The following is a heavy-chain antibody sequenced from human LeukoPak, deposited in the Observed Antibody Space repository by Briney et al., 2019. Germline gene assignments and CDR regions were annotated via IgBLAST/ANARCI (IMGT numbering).Heavy chain of an antibody. D-gene: IGHD3-9*01. Sequence: SETLSLTCTVSGGSISSYYWSWIRQPPGKGLEWIGYIYYSGSTNYNPSLKSRVTISVDTSKNQFSLKLSSVTAADTAVYYCARGLRFILTGFDYWGQGTLVTVSS. CDR1: GGSISSYY. CDR3: ARGLRFILTGFDY. J-gene: IGHJ4*02. V-gene: IGHV4-59*12. CDR2: IYYSGST.